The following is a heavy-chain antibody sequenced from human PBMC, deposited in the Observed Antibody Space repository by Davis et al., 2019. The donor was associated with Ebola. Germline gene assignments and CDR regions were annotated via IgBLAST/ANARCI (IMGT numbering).Heavy chain of an antibody. V-gene: IGHV3-23*01. CDR2: FGVGADT. CDR3: ARDLLDSTGGYYYYYGMDV. Sequence: GESLKISCAASGFTFSSYSMNWVRQAPGKGLEWVSTFGVGADTYYADSVKGRFAISRDNSKNTLYLQMNSLRAEDTAVYYCARDLLDSTGGYYYYYGMDVWGQGTTVTVSS. D-gene: IGHD3-22*01. CDR1: GFTFSSYS. J-gene: IGHJ6*02.